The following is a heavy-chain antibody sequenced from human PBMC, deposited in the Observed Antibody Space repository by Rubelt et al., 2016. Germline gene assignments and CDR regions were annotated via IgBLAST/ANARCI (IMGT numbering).Heavy chain of an antibody. Sequence: QVQLQESGPGLVKPSETLSLTCTVSGYSISSGYYWGWIRQPPGKGLEWIGSIYHSGSTYYNPSLKSRVTISVDTSKNQFSRKLSSVTAADTAVYDCARYGYSALPFDYWGQGTLVTVSS. CDR3: ARYGYSALPFDY. CDR2: IYHSGST. CDR1: GYSISSGYY. D-gene: IGHD1-26*01. V-gene: IGHV4-38-2*02. J-gene: IGHJ4*02.